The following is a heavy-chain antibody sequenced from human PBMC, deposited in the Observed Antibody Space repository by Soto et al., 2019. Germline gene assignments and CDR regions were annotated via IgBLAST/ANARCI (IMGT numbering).Heavy chain of an antibody. CDR1: GGSIISSNW. CDR2: IYHSGST. Sequence: SETLSLTCAVSGGSIISSNWWSWVRQPPGKGLEWIGEIYHSGSTNYNPSLKSRVTISVDKSKSQFSLNLSSVTAADTAVYYCASFSSGYDYWGQGTLVTSPQ. D-gene: IGHD3-22*01. CDR3: ASFSSGYDY. J-gene: IGHJ4*02. V-gene: IGHV4-4*02.